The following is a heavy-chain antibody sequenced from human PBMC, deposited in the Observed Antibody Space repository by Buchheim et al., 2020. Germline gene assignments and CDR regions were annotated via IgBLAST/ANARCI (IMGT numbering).Heavy chain of an antibody. CDR1: GFTFSSYG. J-gene: IGHJ1*01. D-gene: IGHD3-3*01. Sequence: QVQLVESGGGVVQPGRSLRLSCAASGFTFSSYGMHWVRQAPGKGLEWVAVISYDGSNKYYADSVKGRFTISRDNSKNTLYLQMNSLSAEDTAVYYCAKDLVYYDFWSGYPENWGQGTL. CDR3: AKDLVYYDFWSGYPEN. V-gene: IGHV3-30*18. CDR2: ISYDGSNK.